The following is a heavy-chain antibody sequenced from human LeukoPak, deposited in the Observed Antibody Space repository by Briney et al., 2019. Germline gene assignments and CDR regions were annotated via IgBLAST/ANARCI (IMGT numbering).Heavy chain of an antibody. D-gene: IGHD2-2*01. CDR1: DYSISSGYY. CDR3: ARLRRYCSSTSCLTNWFDP. V-gene: IGHV4-38-2*02. CDR2: TYHSGST. Sequence: TTSETLSLTCTVPDYSISSGYYWGWIRQPPGKGLEWIGSTYHSGSTYYNPSLQSRVTISVDTSKNQFSLKLSSVTAADTAVYYCARLRRYCSSTSCLTNWFDPWGQGTLVTVSS. J-gene: IGHJ5*02.